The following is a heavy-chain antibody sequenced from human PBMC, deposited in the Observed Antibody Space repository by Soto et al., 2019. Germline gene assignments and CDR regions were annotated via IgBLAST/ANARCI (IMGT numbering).Heavy chain of an antibody. CDR1: GFTFSSYS. D-gene: IGHD3-9*01. J-gene: IGHJ4*02. CDR2: ISSSSSTI. CDR3: AREQNDILTGYDY. Sequence: GGSLRLSCAASGFTFSSYSMNWVRQAPGKGLEWVSYISSSSSTIYYADSVKGRFTISRDNAKNSLYLQMNSLRAEDTAVYYCAREQNDILTGYDYWGQGTLVTVSS. V-gene: IGHV3-48*04.